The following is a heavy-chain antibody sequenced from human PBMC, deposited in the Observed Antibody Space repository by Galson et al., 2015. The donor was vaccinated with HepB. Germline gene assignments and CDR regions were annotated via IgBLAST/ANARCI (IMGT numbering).Heavy chain of an antibody. CDR3: AREDYGDYYFDY. J-gene: IGHJ4*02. CDR1: GFTFTRNW. V-gene: IGHV3-74*01. Sequence: SLRLSCAASGFTFTRNWMHWVRQAPGKGLVWVSRINSDGSSTNYADSVKGRFTISRDNAKNTLYLQMNSLRAEDTAVYYCAREDYGDYYFDYWGQGTLVTVSS. D-gene: IGHD4-17*01. CDR2: INSDGSST.